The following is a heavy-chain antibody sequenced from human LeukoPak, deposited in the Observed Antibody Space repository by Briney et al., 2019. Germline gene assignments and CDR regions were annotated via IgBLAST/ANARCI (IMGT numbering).Heavy chain of an antibody. Sequence: GGSLRLSCAASGFTFSTYSMNWVRQAPGKGLEWVSSISSSSSYIYYADSVKGRFTISRDNAKNSLYLQMNSLRAEDTAVYYCARDRGGTWYFDYWGQGTLVTVSS. CDR2: ISSSSSYI. CDR3: ARDRGGTWYFDY. J-gene: IGHJ4*02. CDR1: GFTFSTYS. D-gene: IGHD2-15*01. V-gene: IGHV3-21*01.